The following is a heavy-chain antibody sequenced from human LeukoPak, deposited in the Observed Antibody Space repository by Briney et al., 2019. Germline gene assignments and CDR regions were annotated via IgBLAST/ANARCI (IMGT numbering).Heavy chain of an antibody. Sequence: GGSLRLSCAASGFTFSSDSMNWVRQAPGKGLEWVSSISSSSSYIYYADSVKGRFTISRDNAKNSLYLQMNSLRAEDTAVYYCARDERSTIFGVVFYYMDVWGKGTTVTVSS. CDR2: ISSSSSYI. J-gene: IGHJ6*03. D-gene: IGHD3-3*01. CDR3: ARDERSTIFGVVFYYMDV. V-gene: IGHV3-21*01. CDR1: GFTFSSDS.